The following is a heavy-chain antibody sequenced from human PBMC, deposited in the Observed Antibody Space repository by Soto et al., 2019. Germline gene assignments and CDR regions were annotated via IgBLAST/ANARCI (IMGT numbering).Heavy chain of an antibody. CDR3: AKLQAYSYGHGAYFDY. CDR2: ISGGGGST. J-gene: IGHJ4*02. D-gene: IGHD5-18*01. CDR1: GFTFSSYA. V-gene: IGHV3-23*01. Sequence: EVQLLESGGGLVQPGGSLRLSCAASGFTFSSYAMSWVRQAPGKGLEWVSAISGGGGSTDYVDSVKGRFTISRDISKNTLYLQMNSLRAEDTAVYYCAKLQAYSYGHGAYFDYWGQGTLVTVSS.